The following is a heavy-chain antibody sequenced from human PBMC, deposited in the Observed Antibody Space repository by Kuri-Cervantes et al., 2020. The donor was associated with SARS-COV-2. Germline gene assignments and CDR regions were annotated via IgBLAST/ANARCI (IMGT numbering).Heavy chain of an antibody. D-gene: IGHD6-19*01. CDR2: ISVYNGQM. Sequence: ASVKVSCKASGYTFTSHSITWVRQAPGQGLEWMGCISVYNGQMDYAQKFLGRVTMTADTSTSTAYMDLRSLRSDDTAVYYCARGVLRQWLVRAGLYYFDYWGQGTLVTVSS. V-gene: IGHV1-18*01. J-gene: IGHJ4*02. CDR3: ARGVLRQWLVRAGLYYFDY. CDR1: GYTFTSHS.